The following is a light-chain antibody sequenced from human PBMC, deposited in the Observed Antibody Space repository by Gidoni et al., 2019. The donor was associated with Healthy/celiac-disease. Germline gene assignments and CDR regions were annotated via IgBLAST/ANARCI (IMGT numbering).Light chain of an antibody. J-gene: IGLJ3*02. CDR1: SSNIGSNT. CDR3: AAWDDSLNGLWV. Sequence: QSVLTQPPSASGSPGQRVTISCSGSSSNIGSNTVNWYQQLPGPAPKLLIYSNNQRPSGVPDRFSGSKSGTSASLAISWLQSEYEADYYCAAWDDSLNGLWVFGGGTKLTVL. V-gene: IGLV1-44*01. CDR2: SNN.